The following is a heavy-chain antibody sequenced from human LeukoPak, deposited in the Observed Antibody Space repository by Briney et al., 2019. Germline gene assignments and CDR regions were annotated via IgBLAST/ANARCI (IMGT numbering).Heavy chain of an antibody. D-gene: IGHD2-21*02. V-gene: IGHV3-7*01. CDR1: GYTFSKFN. CDR3: TSWGDTTAEYFQR. J-gene: IGHJ1*01. CDR2: INPDGRDT. Sequence: GGSLRLSCSASGYTFSKFNMQWVRQAPGKGLEWVAHINPDGRDTYYVDSVKGRFTISRDNAQNSMYLQMNSLRVEDTAVYYCTSWGDTTAEYFQRWGQGTLVTVSS.